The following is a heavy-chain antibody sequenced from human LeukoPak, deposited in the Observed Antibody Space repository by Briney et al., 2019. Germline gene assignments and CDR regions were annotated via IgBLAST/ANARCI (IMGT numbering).Heavy chain of an antibody. D-gene: IGHD3-3*01. CDR3: AKEGYDFWSTYSRTHFDY. CDR1: GFTFSSYA. V-gene: IGHV3-30-3*01. Sequence: PGRSLRLSCAASGFTFSSYAMHWVRQAPGKGLEWVAVISYDGSNKYYADSVKGRFTISRDNSKNTLYLQMNSLRAEDTAVYYCAKEGYDFWSTYSRTHFDYWGQGTLVTVSS. CDR2: ISYDGSNK. J-gene: IGHJ4*02.